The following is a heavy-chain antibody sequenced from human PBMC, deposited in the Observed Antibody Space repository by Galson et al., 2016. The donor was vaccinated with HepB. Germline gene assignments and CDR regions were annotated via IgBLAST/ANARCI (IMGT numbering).Heavy chain of an antibody. Sequence: PALVKPTQTLTLTCTFSGFSLSTSGVGVGWIRQPPGKALEWLALIYWDDDQRYSPSLNSRLTITKDTSENQVVLSMTNMDPVDTATYYCANKQAPDYFDSSDYFGDAFDIWGQGTLVTVSS. D-gene: IGHD3-22*01. CDR1: GFSLSTSGVG. J-gene: IGHJ3*02. CDR3: ANKQAPDYFDSSDYFGDAFDI. V-gene: IGHV2-5*02. CDR2: IYWDDDQ.